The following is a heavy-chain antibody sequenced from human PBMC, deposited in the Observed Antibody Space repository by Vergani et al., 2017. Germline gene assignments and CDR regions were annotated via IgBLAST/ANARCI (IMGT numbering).Heavy chain of an antibody. J-gene: IGHJ6*03. Sequence: QVQLVQSGAEVKKPGSSVKVSCKASGGTFSSYATSWVRQAPGQGLEWMGGIIPIFGTANYAQKFQGRVTITADESTSTAYMELSSLRSEDTAVYYCARGSLYATDYYYYYMDVWGKGTTVTVSS. CDR1: GGTFSSYA. V-gene: IGHV1-69*01. CDR3: ARGSLYATDYYYYYMDV. CDR2: IIPIFGTA. D-gene: IGHD1-26*01.